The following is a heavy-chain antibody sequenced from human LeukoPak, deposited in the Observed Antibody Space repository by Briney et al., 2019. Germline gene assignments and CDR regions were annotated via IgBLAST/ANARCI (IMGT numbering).Heavy chain of an antibody. J-gene: IGHJ4*02. V-gene: IGHV3-23*01. Sequence: GGSLRLSCAAYGFTFSSYAMHWVRQAPGKGLEWVSAISGSGGSTYYADSVKGRFTISRDNSKNTLYLQMNSPRAEVTDVYYCVTYDILTGYVDWPLDYWGQGTLVTVSS. D-gene: IGHD3-9*01. CDR1: GFTFSSYA. CDR3: VTYDILTGYVDWPLDY. CDR2: ISGSGGST.